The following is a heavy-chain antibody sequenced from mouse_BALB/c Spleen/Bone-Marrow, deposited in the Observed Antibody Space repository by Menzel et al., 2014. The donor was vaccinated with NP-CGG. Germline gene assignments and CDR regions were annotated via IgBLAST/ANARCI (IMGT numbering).Heavy chain of an antibody. Sequence: VQLQQSGAELARPGASVKMSCKASGYTFTSYTMHWVKQRPGQGLEWIGYINPSSGYTNYNQKFKDKATSTADKSSSTAYMQLSSLTSEDSAVYYCARWANWDGFAYWGQGTLITVSA. V-gene: IGHV1-4*01. CDR1: GYTFTSYT. D-gene: IGHD4-1*02. CDR2: INPSSGYT. CDR3: ARWANWDGFAY. J-gene: IGHJ3*01.